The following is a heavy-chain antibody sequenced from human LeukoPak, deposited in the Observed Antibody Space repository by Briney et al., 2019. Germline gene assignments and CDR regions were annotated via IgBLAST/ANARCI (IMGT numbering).Heavy chain of an antibody. CDR3: ARALRRGYYDSSGRWSPGY. J-gene: IGHJ4*02. D-gene: IGHD3-22*01. V-gene: IGHV1-18*01. Sequence: GASVKVSCKASGYTFTSYGISWVRQAPGQGLEWMGWISAYNGNTNYAQKLQGRVTMTTDTSTSTAYMELRSLRSDDTAVYYCARALRRGYYDSSGRWSPGYWGQGTLVTVSS. CDR1: GYTFTSYG. CDR2: ISAYNGNT.